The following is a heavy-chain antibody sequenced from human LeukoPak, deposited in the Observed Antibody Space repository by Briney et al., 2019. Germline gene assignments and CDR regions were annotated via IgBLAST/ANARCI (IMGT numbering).Heavy chain of an antibody. Sequence: SETLSLTCAVYGGSFSGYYWSWIRQHPGKGLEWIGYIYYSGSTYYNPSLKSRVTISVDTSKNQFSLKLSSVTAADTAVYYCAREVFDYYDSSGYYYEWFDPWGQGTLVTVSS. CDR3: AREVFDYYDSSGYYYEWFDP. J-gene: IGHJ5*02. D-gene: IGHD3-22*01. CDR1: GGSFSGYY. CDR2: IYYSGST. V-gene: IGHV4-31*11.